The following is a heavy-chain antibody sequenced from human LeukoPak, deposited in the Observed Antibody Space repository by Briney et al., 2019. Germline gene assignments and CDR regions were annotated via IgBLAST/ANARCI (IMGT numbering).Heavy chain of an antibody. CDR3: AAGLPYRGYSGYEGYYYYGMDV. D-gene: IGHD5-12*01. CDR2: IVVGSGNT. Sequence: TSVKVSCKASGFTFTSSAMQWVRQARGQRLEWIGWIVVGSGNTNYAQKFQERVTITRDMSTSTAYMELSSLRSEDTAVYYRAAGLPYRGYSGYEGYYYYGMDVWGQGTTVTVSS. CDR1: GFTFTSSA. J-gene: IGHJ6*02. V-gene: IGHV1-58*02.